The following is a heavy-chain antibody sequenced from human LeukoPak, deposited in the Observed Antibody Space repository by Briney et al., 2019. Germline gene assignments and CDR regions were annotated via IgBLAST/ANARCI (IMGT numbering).Heavy chain of an antibody. J-gene: IGHJ6*03. V-gene: IGHV1-24*01. CDR3: ATFCATTTCPGYQHYYYFMDV. D-gene: IGHD2-2*01. CDR1: GFTLADLS. CDR2: FDRKNGDT. Sequence: ASVKVSCKVSGFTLADLSMHWVRQAPGKGLEWVGGFDRKNGDTIYAQRFRGRVTLTEDTSTGTAYMDLSSLSADDTAVYYCATFCATTTCPGYQHYYYFMDVWGKGTTVTVS.